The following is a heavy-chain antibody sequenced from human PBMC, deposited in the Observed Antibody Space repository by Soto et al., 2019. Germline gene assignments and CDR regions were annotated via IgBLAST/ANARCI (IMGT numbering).Heavy chain of an antibody. Sequence: QVQLVESGGGVVQPGRSLRLSCAASGFTFSSYGMHWVRQAPGKGLEWVAVIWYDGSNKYYADSVKGRFTISRDNSNNTLYLQMNSLRAEDTAVYYCARGGYCSSTSCPPYGMDVWGQGTTVTVSS. J-gene: IGHJ6*02. D-gene: IGHD2-2*03. CDR1: GFTFSSYG. CDR2: IWYDGSNK. CDR3: ARGGYCSSTSCPPYGMDV. V-gene: IGHV3-33*01.